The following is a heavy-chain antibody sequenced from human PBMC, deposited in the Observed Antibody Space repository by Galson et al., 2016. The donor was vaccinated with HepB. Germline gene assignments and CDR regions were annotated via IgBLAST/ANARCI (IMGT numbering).Heavy chain of an antibody. D-gene: IGHD2-2*01. CDR3: ARFRMEKANLCRMDV. Sequence: PALVKPTQTLTLTCTFSGFSLSTSGMCVSWIRQPPGKALEWLARIDWDDDKYYSASLKTRLTISKDTSKNQVVLTMTNMEPVDTATDSCARFRMEKANLCRMDVWGQGTTVTVSS. V-gene: IGHV2-70*11. CDR2: IDWDDDK. J-gene: IGHJ6*02. CDR1: GFSLSTSGMC.